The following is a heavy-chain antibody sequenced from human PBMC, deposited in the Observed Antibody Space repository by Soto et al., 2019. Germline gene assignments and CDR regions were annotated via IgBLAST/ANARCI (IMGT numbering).Heavy chain of an antibody. CDR2: IYWDDDK. Sequence: QITLKESRPTLVKPTHTLTLTCTFSGFSLSTSVVGVAWIHQPPGKALEWLALIYWDDDKRYSPSLKSRLTITKDTSKNQVVLTMTKMDPVDTATYYCAHWTEKFDPWGQGTLVTVSS. CDR1: GFSLSTSVVG. J-gene: IGHJ5*02. V-gene: IGHV2-5*02. CDR3: AHWTEKFDP.